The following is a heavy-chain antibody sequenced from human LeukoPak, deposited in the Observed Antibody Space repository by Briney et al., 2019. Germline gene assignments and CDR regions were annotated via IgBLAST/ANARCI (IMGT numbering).Heavy chain of an antibody. J-gene: IGHJ4*02. D-gene: IGHD3-10*01. CDR2: IYSDGSDT. CDR3: ARDLTWGYGSGSYPDY. CDR1: GFTFSSYW. V-gene: IGHV3-74*01. Sequence: GGSLRLSCAASGFTFSSYWMHWVRQAPGKGLVWVSRIYSDGSDTSYADSVKGRFTISRDNAKNTLYLQMNTLRAEDTAVYYCARDLTWGYGSGSYPDYWGQGTLVTVSS.